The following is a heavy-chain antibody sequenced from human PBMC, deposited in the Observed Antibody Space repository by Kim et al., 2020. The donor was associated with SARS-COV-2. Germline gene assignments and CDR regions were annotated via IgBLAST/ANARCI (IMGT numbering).Heavy chain of an antibody. Sequence: AASVKGRFTISRDNSKNALYLQLNSLRAEDTAVYYCAREGIAVARDAFDIWGQGTMVTVSS. CDR3: AREGIAVARDAFDI. V-gene: IGHV3-53*01. J-gene: IGHJ3*02. D-gene: IGHD6-19*01.